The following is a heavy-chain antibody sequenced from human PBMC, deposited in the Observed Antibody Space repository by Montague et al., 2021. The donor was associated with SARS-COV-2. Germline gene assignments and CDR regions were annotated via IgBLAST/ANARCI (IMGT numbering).Heavy chain of an antibody. Sequence: SETLSLTCTVSGGSFSCYYWSWIRQPPGKGLEWIGYMSYSGTTNYNPSLRSRLTMSIDTSKDQLSLKLSSLTAADAAVYYCARGRDQLGWFDPWGQGTLVTVSS. V-gene: IGHV4-59*01. CDR2: MSYSGTT. CDR1: GGSFSCYY. D-gene: IGHD7-27*01. J-gene: IGHJ5*02. CDR3: ARGRDQLGWFDP.